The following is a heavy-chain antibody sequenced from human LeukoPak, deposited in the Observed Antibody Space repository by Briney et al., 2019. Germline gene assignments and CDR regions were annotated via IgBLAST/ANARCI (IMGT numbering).Heavy chain of an antibody. D-gene: IGHD3-9*01. CDR1: GFSLSTSGMC. CDR3: ARTQSSHYDILTGSFDY. V-gene: IGHV2-70*01. Sequence: SGPALVKPTQTLILTCTFSGFSLSTSGMCVSWIRQPPGKALEWLALIDWDDDKYYGTSLKTRLTISKDASKNQAVLTMPNMDPVDTATYYCARTQSSHYDILTGSFDYWGQGTLVTVSS. J-gene: IGHJ4*02. CDR2: IDWDDDK.